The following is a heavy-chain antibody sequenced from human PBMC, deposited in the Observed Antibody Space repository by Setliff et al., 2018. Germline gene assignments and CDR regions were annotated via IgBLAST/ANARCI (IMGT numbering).Heavy chain of an antibody. D-gene: IGHD3-10*01. CDR2: INHYGST. V-gene: IGHV4-34*01. CDR3: ARRWNFGPYGSGIHDGFDM. CDR1: DGSFSHYY. J-gene: IGHJ3*02. Sequence: PSETLSLTCAVYDGSFSHYYWSWIRQPPGKGLEWIGEINHYGSTKYKPSLRGRVTISLDTAENQFSLKLTSVTAADTAVYYCARRWNFGPYGSGIHDGFDMWGQGTMVTVSS.